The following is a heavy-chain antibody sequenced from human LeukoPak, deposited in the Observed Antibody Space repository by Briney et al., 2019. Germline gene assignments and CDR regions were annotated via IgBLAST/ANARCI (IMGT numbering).Heavy chain of an antibody. CDR2: IYHSGST. D-gene: IGHD3-10*01. CDR3: AGFYGSGSYTDY. J-gene: IGHJ4*02. V-gene: IGHV4-30-2*01. Sequence: KSSQTLSLTCAVSGGSISSGGYSWSWIRQPPGKGLEWIEYIYHSGSTYYNPSLKSRVTISVDRSKNQFSLKLSSVTAADTAVYYCAGFYGSGSYTDYWGQGTLVTVSS. CDR1: GGSISSGGYS.